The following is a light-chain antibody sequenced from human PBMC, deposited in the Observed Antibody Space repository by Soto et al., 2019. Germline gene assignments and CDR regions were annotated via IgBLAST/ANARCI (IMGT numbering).Light chain of an antibody. CDR1: SSDVGSNNL. V-gene: IGLV2-23*02. Sequence: QSVLSQPASVSGSPGQSITISCTGTSSDVGSNNLVSWYQQHPGKAPKLMIYEVSKRPSGISNRFSGSKSGNTASLTISGLQAEDEADYYCCSKAGRSASYVFGAGTKVTVL. CDR2: EVS. CDR3: CSKAGRSASYV. J-gene: IGLJ1*01.